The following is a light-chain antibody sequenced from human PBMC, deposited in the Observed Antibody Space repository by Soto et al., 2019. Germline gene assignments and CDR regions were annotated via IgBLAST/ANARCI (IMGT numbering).Light chain of an antibody. Sequence: QSALTQPASVSGSPGQSITISCTGTGSDVGFSKFVSWHQQHPGKAPKLIIYEVTDRPLGVSNRFSGSKSGNTASLTISGLQAEDEDDYYCSSYTGSTTWVFGGGTKLTVL. J-gene: IGLJ3*02. V-gene: IGLV2-14*01. CDR2: EVT. CDR3: SSYTGSTTWV. CDR1: GSDVGFSKF.